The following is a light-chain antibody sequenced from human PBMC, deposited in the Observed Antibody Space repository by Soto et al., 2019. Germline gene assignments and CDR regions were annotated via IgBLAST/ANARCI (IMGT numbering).Light chain of an antibody. CDR1: SSDIGNYNL. V-gene: IGLV2-23*01. J-gene: IGLJ1*01. Sequence: QSVLTQPASVSGSPGQSITISCTGTSSDIGNYNLVSWYQQHPGKAPKLMIYEGGKRPSGVSNRFSGSQSGNTASLTISGLQAEDEADYYCCSYAGSITYVFGTGTKVTVL. CDR2: EGG. CDR3: CSYAGSITYV.